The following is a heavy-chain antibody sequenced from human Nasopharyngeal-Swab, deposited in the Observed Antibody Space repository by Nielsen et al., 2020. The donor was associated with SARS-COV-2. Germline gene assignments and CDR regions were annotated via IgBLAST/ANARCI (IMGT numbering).Heavy chain of an antibody. Sequence: GGSLRLSCAASGMTFSRFWMTWVRQLPGKGLEWVANINPDGSEKYYLDSVEGRFTISRDNARNSLFLQMNSLRPEDTGVYYCADPPNPGFWGQGTLVTVSS. J-gene: IGHJ4*02. V-gene: IGHV3-7*03. CDR1: GMTFSRFW. CDR3: ADPPNPGF. CDR2: INPDGSEK. D-gene: IGHD5-12*01.